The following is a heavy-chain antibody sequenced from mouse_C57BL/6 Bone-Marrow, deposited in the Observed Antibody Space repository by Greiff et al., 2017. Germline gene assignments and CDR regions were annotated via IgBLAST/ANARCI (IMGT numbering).Heavy chain of an antibody. V-gene: IGHV1-59*01. CDR1: GYTFTSYW. CDR2: IDPSDSYT. D-gene: IGHD3-3*01. Sequence: QVQLQQPGAELVRPGTSMKLSCKASGYTFTSYWMHWVKQRPGQGLEWIGVIDPSDSYTNYNQKFKGKATLTVDTSSSTAYMQLSSLTSEDSAVYYCARERLYYFDYWGQGTTRTVSS. CDR3: ARERLYYFDY. J-gene: IGHJ2*01.